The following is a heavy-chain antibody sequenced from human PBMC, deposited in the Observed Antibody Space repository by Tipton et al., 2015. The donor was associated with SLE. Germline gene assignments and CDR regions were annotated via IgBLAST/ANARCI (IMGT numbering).Heavy chain of an antibody. CDR1: GGSIRSGDYY. J-gene: IGHJ3*02. V-gene: IGHV4-30-4*02. CDR3: ARDGSSTSYPRDAFDI. CDR2: IYYSGST. D-gene: IGHD2-2*01. Sequence: TLSLTCTVSGGSIRSGDYYWSWIRQPPGKGLEWIGYIYYSGSTYYNPSLKSRVTISVDTSKNQFSLKLSSVTAADTAVYYCARDGSSTSYPRDAFDIWGQGTMVTVSS.